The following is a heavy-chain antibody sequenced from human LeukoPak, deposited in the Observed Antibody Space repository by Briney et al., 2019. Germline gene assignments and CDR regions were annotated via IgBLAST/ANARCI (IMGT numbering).Heavy chain of an antibody. V-gene: IGHV4-39*01. CDR2: TYYSGST. CDR1: GGSISSSSYY. D-gene: IGHD2-21*01. CDR3: ARLWDY. Sequence: PSETLSLTCTVSGGSISSSSYYWGWIRQPPGKGLEWIGSTYYSGSTYFNPSLKSRVTISVDTSKNQFSLKLSSVTAADTAVYYCARLWDYWGQGTLVTVSS. J-gene: IGHJ4*02.